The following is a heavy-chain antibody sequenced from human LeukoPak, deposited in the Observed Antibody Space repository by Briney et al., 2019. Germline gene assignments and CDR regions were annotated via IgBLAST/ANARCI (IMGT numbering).Heavy chain of an antibody. D-gene: IGHD3-9*01. CDR1: GFTFSRYA. J-gene: IGHJ4*02. V-gene: IGHV3-64D*06. CDR3: AKADSYYDLLTCFDF. CDR2: ISSNGGST. Sequence: GGSLRLSCSASGFTFSRYAMHWVRQAPGKGLEYVSAISSNGGSTYYADSVKGRFTISRDNSKNTLYLQMSSLRAEDTAVYYCAKADSYYDLLTCFDFWGQGTLVTVSS.